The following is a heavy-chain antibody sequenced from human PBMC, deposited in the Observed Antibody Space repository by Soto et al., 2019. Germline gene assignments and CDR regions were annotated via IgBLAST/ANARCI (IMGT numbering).Heavy chain of an antibody. V-gene: IGHV3-15*01. Sequence: EVQLVESGGGLVKPGGSLRLSCAASGFTFSNAWMSWVRQAPGKGLEWVGRIKSKTDGGTTDYAAPVKGRFTISRDDSKNTLYLQMNSLKTEDTAVYYCTTGSSTSSYPYYYYYMDVWGKGTTVTVSS. CDR1: GFTFSNAW. J-gene: IGHJ6*03. CDR3: TTGSSTSSYPYYYYYMDV. D-gene: IGHD2-2*01. CDR2: IKSKTDGGTT.